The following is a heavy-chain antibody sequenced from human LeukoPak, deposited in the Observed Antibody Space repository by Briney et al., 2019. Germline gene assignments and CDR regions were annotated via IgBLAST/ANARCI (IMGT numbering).Heavy chain of an antibody. Sequence: GGSLRLSCAASGFTFEDYAMHWVRQAPGKGLEWVSGISWNSGSIGYADSVKGRFTISRDNAKNSLYLQMNSLRAADTAVYYCARMLAPGSGWFHWGQGTLVTVSS. J-gene: IGHJ4*02. CDR1: GFTFEDYA. CDR2: ISWNSGSI. D-gene: IGHD6-19*01. CDR3: ARMLAPGSGWFH. V-gene: IGHV3-9*01.